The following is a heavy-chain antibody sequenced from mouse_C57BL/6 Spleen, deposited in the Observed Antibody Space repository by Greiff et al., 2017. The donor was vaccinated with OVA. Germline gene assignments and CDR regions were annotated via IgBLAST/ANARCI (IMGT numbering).Heavy chain of an antibody. CDR3: ARDLPITTVVAYYFDY. J-gene: IGHJ2*01. CDR1: GFTFSSYA. CDR2: ISDGGSYT. D-gene: IGHD1-1*01. Sequence: DAQLVESGGGLVKPGGSLKLSCAASGFTFSSYAMSWVRQTPEKRLEWVATISDGGSYTYYPDNVKGRFTISRDNAKNNLYLQMSHLKSEDTAMYYCARDLPITTVVAYYFDYWGQGTTLTVSS. V-gene: IGHV5-4*01.